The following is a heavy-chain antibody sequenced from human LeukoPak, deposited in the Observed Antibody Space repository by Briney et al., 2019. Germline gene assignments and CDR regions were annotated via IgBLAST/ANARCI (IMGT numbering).Heavy chain of an antibody. CDR3: AGGGGDNFDY. V-gene: IGHV1-69*06. J-gene: IGHJ4*02. D-gene: IGHD3-16*01. CDR1: GGTFSIYA. CDR2: IIPIFGTA. Sequence: SVKVSCKASGGTFSIYAISWVRQAPGQGLEWMGGIIPIFGTANYAQKFQGRVTITADKSTSTAYMEPSSLRSEDPAVYYCAGGGGDNFDYWGQGTLVTVSS.